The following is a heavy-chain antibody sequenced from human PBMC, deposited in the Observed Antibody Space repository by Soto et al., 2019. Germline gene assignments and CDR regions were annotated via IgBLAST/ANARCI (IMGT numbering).Heavy chain of an antibody. CDR2: ISHSGADI. J-gene: IGHJ6*02. CDR1: GFTFSIYA. Sequence: GGSLRLSCAASGFTFSIYALTWVRQTPGKGLEWVSVISHSGADIHYADSVKGRFTISRDNSKNTVYLQMNGLRAGDTAVYYCARQILSSYGLDVWGRGTTVTVSS. CDR3: ARQILSSYGLDV. V-gene: IGHV3-23*01. D-gene: IGHD3-16*02.